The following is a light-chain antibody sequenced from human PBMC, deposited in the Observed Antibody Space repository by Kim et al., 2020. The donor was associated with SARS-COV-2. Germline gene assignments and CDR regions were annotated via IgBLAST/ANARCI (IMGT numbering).Light chain of an antibody. J-gene: IGKJ1*01. CDR3: QQRGNSPRR. V-gene: IGKV3-20*01. Sequence: EIVLTQSPGTLSLSPGHTATLSCRASQTVSNNHLAWYQQKPGQPPRLLIYVESSRATGVPDRFSGSGSGTDFTLTISRLDPEDFAVYYGQQRGNSPRRFGEGT. CDR2: VES. CDR1: QTVSNNH.